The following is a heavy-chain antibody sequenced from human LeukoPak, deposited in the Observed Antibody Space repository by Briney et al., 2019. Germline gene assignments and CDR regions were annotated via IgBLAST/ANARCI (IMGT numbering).Heavy chain of an antibody. J-gene: IGHJ4*02. CDR3: ARAQYCGGDCYPFDY. D-gene: IGHD2-21*02. CDR2: IGTAGDT. Sequence: GGSLRLSCAASGFTFSSYDMHWVRQATGKGLEWVSAIGTAGDTYYPGSVKGRFTISRENAKNSLYLQMNSLRAGDTVVYYCARAQYCGGDCYPFDYWGQGTLVTVSS. V-gene: IGHV3-13*01. CDR1: GFTFSSYD.